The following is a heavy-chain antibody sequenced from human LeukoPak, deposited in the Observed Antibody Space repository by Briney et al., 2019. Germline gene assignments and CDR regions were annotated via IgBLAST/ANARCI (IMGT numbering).Heavy chain of an antibody. Sequence: GGSLRLSCAASGFTLSSYGMNWVRQGPGKGPEWVSSISSSSSYIYYADSVKGRFTISRDNAKNSLYLQMNSLRAEDTAVYYCARGLSTDEFDYWGQGTLVTVSS. D-gene: IGHD2-8*02. CDR1: GFTLSSYG. CDR2: ISSSSSYI. CDR3: ARGLSTDEFDY. J-gene: IGHJ4*02. V-gene: IGHV3-21*01.